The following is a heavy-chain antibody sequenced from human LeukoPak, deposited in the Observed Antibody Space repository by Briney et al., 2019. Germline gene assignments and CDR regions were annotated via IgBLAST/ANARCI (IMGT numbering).Heavy chain of an antibody. CDR1: GFTFNTFA. CDR3: ARGRADSGSYSFDY. V-gene: IGHV3-30*04. Sequence: PGGSLRLSCAASGFTFNTFAMHWVRQAPGKGLEWVAVISYDGSNKYYADSVKGRFTISRDNSKNTLYLQMNSLRAEDTAVYYCARGRADSGSYSFDYWGQGTLVTVSS. D-gene: IGHD1-26*01. CDR2: ISYDGSNK. J-gene: IGHJ4*02.